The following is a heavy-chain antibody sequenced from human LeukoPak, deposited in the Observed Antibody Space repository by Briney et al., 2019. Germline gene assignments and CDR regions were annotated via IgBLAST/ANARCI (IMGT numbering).Heavy chain of an antibody. Sequence: TGGSQRLSCAASGFTFSSYEMNWVRQAPGKGLEWVSYISSSGSTIYYADSVKGRFTISRDNAKNSLYLQMNSLRAEDTAVYYCARKGHSGSYFDWGQGTLVTVSS. D-gene: IGHD1-26*01. CDR1: GFTFSSYE. CDR2: ISSSGSTI. V-gene: IGHV3-48*03. CDR3: ARKGHSGSYFD. J-gene: IGHJ4*02.